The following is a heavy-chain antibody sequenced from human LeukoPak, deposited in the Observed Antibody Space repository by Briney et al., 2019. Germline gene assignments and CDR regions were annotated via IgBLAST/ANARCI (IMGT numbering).Heavy chain of an antibody. CDR3: AKDAQRGFDYSNSLEH. J-gene: IGHJ4*02. CDR1: GFTFHTYG. Sequence: GGSLRLSCAASGFTFHTYGMHWVRQPPGKGLERVAFMRYDSSNKYYADSVKGRFTISRDNAKNTVSLQMNSLRAEDTAVYYCAKDAQRGFDYSNSLEHWGQGSLVTVSS. V-gene: IGHV3-30*02. CDR2: MRYDSSNK. D-gene: IGHD4-11*01.